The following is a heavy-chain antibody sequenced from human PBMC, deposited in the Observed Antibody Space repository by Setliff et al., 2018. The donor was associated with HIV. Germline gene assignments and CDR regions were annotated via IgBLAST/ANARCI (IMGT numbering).Heavy chain of an antibody. Sequence: ASVKVSCKVSGYTLTELSMHWVQQAPGKGLEWMGRLDPEDGETIYAEKFLGRVTISTDMSTDTVFMEVNNLRSEDTAVYFCARVGSSPPAYFDYWGQGTLVTVSS. CDR1: GYTLTELS. CDR2: LDPEDGET. CDR3: ARVGSSPPAYFDY. D-gene: IGHD1-26*01. J-gene: IGHJ4*01. V-gene: IGHV1-24*01.